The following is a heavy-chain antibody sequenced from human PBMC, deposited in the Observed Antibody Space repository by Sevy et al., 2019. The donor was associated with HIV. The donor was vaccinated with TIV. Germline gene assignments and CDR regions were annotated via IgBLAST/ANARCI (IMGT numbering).Heavy chain of an antibody. CDR2: ISSSSSYI. D-gene: IGHD3-16*01. CDR1: GFTFSSYS. V-gene: IGHV3-21*01. Sequence: GGSLRLSCAASGFTFSSYSMNWVRQAPGKGLEWVSSISSSSSYIYYTDSVKGRFTISRDNAKNSLYLQMNSLRAEDTAVYYCARGGSTGLDYWGQGTLVTVSS. J-gene: IGHJ4*02. CDR3: ARGGSTGLDY.